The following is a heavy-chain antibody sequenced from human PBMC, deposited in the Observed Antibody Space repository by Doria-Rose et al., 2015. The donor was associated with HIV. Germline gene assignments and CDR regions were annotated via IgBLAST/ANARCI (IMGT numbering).Heavy chain of an antibody. CDR1: GVSLSSPGMG. D-gene: IGHD6-13*01. Sequence: QVTLKESGPVLVKPTETLTLTCTVSGVSLSSPGMGVSWIRQPPGKALEWLATIFSDDEGSYKTSLKSRLTISRGTCKCQVVLTMTDMDPVDTATYYCARIKSSRWYHKYYFDFWGQGTLAIVSA. CDR3: ARIKSSRWYHKYYFDF. J-gene: IGHJ4*02. V-gene: IGHV2-26*01. CDR2: IFSDDEG.